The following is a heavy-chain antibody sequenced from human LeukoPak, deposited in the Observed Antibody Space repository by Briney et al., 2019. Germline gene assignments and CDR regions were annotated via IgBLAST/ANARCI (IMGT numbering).Heavy chain of an antibody. CDR1: GYSFTSYW. V-gene: IGHV5-51*01. CDR3: ARGPLVSRPQGAFDI. D-gene: IGHD6-6*01. CDR2: IYPGDSDT. J-gene: IGHJ3*02. Sequence: GESLKISCKGSGYSFTSYWISWVRQMPGKGLEWMGIIYPGDSDTRYSPSFQGQVTISADKSISTAYLQWSSLKASDTAMYYCARGPLVSRPQGAFDIWGQGTMVTVSS.